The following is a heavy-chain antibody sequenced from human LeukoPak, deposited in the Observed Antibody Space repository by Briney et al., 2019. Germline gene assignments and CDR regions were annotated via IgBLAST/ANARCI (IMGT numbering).Heavy chain of an antibody. CDR2: ISSSGSTI. Sequence: GGSLRLSCAASGFTLSSYEMNWVSQAPGKGLEWVSYISSSGSTIYYADSVKGRFTISRDNAKNSLYLQMNSLRAEDTAVYYCARDPASYYYGSGSYFGYYYYGMDVWGKGTTVTVSS. V-gene: IGHV3-48*03. J-gene: IGHJ6*04. CDR3: ARDPASYYYGSGSYFGYYYYGMDV. D-gene: IGHD3-10*01. CDR1: GFTLSSYE.